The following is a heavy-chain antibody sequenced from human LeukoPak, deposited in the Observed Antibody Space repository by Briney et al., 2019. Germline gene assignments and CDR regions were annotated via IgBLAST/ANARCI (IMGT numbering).Heavy chain of an antibody. Sequence: GASVKVSCKVSGYTLTELSMHWVRQAPGKGLEWMGGFDPEDGETIYAQKFQGRVTMTEDTSTDTAYMELSSLRSEDTAVYYCATLLSGYYHILTGYYEYFQHWGQGTLVTVSS. D-gene: IGHD3-9*01. V-gene: IGHV1-24*01. CDR1: GYTLTELS. J-gene: IGHJ1*01. CDR3: ATLLSGYYHILTGYYEYFQH. CDR2: FDPEDGET.